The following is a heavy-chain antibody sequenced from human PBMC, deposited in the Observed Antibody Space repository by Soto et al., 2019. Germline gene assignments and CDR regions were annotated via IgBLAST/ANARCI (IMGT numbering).Heavy chain of an antibody. D-gene: IGHD6-13*01. J-gene: IGHJ6*02. CDR1: GFTFTSSA. CDR2: IVVGSGNT. V-gene: IGHV1-58*01. CDR3: AAGGIPGIAAAGPSPYYYYGMDV. Sequence: ASVKVSCKASGFTFTSSAVQWVRQARGQRLEWIGWIVVGSGNTNYAQKFQERVTITRDMSTSTAYMELSSLRSEDTAVYYCAAGGIPGIAAAGPSPYYYYGMDVWGQGTTVTVSS.